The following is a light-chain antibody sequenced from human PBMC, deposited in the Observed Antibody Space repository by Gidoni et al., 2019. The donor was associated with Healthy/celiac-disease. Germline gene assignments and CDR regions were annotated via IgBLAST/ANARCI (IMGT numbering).Light chain of an antibody. V-gene: IGKV2-28*01. CDR2: LGS. CDR3: MQALQTPWT. Sequence: DILMTHSPLSLPVTPGEPASISCRSSQSLLHSNGYNYLDWYLQKPGQSPQLLIYLGSTRAAGVPDRFSGSGSGTDFTLKISRGEDEEVGVYYCMQALQTPWTFGQXTKVEIK. CDR1: QSLLHSNGYNY. J-gene: IGKJ1*01.